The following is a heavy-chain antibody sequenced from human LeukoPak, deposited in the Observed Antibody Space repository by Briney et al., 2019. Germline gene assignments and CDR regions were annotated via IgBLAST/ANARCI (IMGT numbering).Heavy chain of an antibody. CDR1: GFTFSSYG. CDR2: ISYDGSNK. CDR3: AKRGVVVITPFDY. J-gene: IGHJ4*02. Sequence: TGGSLRLSCAASGFTFSSYGMHWVRQAPGKGLEWVAVISYDGSNKYYADSVKGRFTISRDNSKNTLYLQMNSLRAEDTAVYYCAKRGVVVITPFDYWGQGTLVTVSS. V-gene: IGHV3-30*18. D-gene: IGHD3-22*01.